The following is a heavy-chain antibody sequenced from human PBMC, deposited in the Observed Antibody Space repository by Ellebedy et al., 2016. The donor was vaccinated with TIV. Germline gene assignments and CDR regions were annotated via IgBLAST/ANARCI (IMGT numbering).Heavy chain of an antibody. CDR1: GFNVTSSY. Sequence: GESLKISCAASGFNVTSSYMSWVRQAPGKGLEWVSVIYSGGNTYYADSVRGRFTISRDNSKNTLYLQMNSLRVEDTAVYYCASLGGRQRYSDWGQGTLVTVST. J-gene: IGHJ4*02. CDR3: ASLGGRQRYSD. D-gene: IGHD6-6*01. V-gene: IGHV3-66*01. CDR2: IYSGGNT.